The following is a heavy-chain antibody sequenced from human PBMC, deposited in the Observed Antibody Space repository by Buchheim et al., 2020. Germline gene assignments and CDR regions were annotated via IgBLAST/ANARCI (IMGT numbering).Heavy chain of an antibody. Sequence: QVQLVESGGGVVQPGKSLRLSCAASGFTFSNYALHWVRQAPGKGLEWVAFISYDGRNKYIADSVKGRFTISRAKPKNTLFLHMNSLNPEDTAVYYCARDSVAGSFDYWGQGTL. CDR1: GFTFSNYA. D-gene: IGHD6-19*01. CDR2: ISYDGRNK. V-gene: IGHV3-30*04. J-gene: IGHJ4*02. CDR3: ARDSVAGSFDY.